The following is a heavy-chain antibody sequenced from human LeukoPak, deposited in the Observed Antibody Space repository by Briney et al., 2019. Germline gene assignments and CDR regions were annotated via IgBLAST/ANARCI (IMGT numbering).Heavy chain of an antibody. CDR3: AGGVDTAMLTNWFDP. Sequence: ASVNVSCTASGYTFTVYYMHWVRQATGPGLEWMGWINPNSGGTNSAQKFQGRVTMTRDTSISTAYMELSRLRSDDTAVYYCAGGVDTAMLTNWFDPWGQGTLVTVSS. D-gene: IGHD5-18*01. J-gene: IGHJ5*02. V-gene: IGHV1-2*02. CDR2: INPNSGGT. CDR1: GYTFTVYY.